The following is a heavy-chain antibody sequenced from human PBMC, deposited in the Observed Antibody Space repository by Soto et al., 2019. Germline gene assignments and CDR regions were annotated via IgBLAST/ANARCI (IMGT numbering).Heavy chain of an antibody. J-gene: IGHJ6*02. CDR2: ISSSSSYI. V-gene: IGHV3-21*01. D-gene: IGHD3-10*01. CDR1: GFTFSSYS. CDR3: AREAWFGELLRYYYYGMDV. Sequence: ESGGGLVKPGGSLRLSCAASGFTFSSYSMNWVRQAPGKGLEWVSSISSSSSYIYYADSVKGRFTISRDNAKNSLYLQMNSLRAEDTAVYYCAREAWFGELLRYYYYGMDVWGQGTTVTVSS.